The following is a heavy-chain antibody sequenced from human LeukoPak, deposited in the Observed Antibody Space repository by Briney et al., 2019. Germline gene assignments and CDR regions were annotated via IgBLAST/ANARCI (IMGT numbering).Heavy chain of an antibody. CDR2: IWYDGSNK. Sequence: GRSLRLSCAASGFTISSYGMHWVRQAPGKGLEWVAVIWYDGSNKYYADSVKGRFTISRDNSKNTLYLQMNSLRAEDTAVYYCARQRTGDRRFDYWGQGTLVTVSS. CDR3: ARQRTGDRRFDY. J-gene: IGHJ4*02. D-gene: IGHD7-27*01. V-gene: IGHV3-33*01. CDR1: GFTISSYG.